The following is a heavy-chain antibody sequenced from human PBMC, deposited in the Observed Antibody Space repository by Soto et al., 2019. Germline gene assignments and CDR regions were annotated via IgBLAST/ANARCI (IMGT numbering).Heavy chain of an antibody. J-gene: IGHJ4*02. CDR3: ASPEGSLRVGAGHFDS. V-gene: IGHV4-39*01. D-gene: IGHD3-16*01. CDR1: GGSISSSSYY. CDR2: IYYSGST. Sequence: QLQLQESGPGLVKPSETLSLTCTVSGGSISSSSYYWGWIRQPPGKGLEWIGTIYYSGSTYYNPSLKSRVTTSVDASQNKFSLQLPSVTAADTAVYYCASPEGSLRVGAGHFDSWGQGTLVTVSS.